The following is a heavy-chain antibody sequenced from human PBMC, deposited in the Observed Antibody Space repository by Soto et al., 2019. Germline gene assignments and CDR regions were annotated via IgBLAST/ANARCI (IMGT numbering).Heavy chain of an antibody. D-gene: IGHD3-22*01. Sequence: PGESPKISGKGSGYSLAGYSITWMRQNPGKGLEWMGRTDPSDSQTYYTPAFRGHVTISATKYSTKVILQWSSLRAWETVMNYCKRQIYYSDTGPNFQYYLDSWGQGLPVTVS. CDR1: GYSLAGYS. V-gene: IGHV5-10-1*01. CDR2: TDPSDSQT. CDR3: KRQIYYSDTGPNFQYYLDS. J-gene: IGHJ4*02.